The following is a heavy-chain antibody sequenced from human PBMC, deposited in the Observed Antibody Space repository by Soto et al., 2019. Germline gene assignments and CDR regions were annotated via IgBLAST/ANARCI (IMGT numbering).Heavy chain of an antibody. V-gene: IGHV6-1*01. D-gene: IGHD1-7*01. CDR3: LRLTGTTFSDGFDI. CDR2: TYYRSKWHN. CDR1: GDSVSSNSAA. J-gene: IGHJ3*02. Sequence: SQTLSLTCAISGDSVSSNSAAWNWIRQSPSRGLEWLGRTYYRSKWHNDYAVSVKSRITINPDTSKNQFSLQLNTVTPEDTAVYYFLRLTGTTFSDGFDIWGHGTRVTVSS.